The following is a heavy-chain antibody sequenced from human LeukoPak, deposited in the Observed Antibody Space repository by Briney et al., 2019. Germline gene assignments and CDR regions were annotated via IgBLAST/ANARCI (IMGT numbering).Heavy chain of an antibody. J-gene: IGHJ4*02. CDR1: GFTFSSDA. D-gene: IGHD5-18*01. V-gene: IGHV3-23*01. CDR2: ISDNGGST. Sequence: GGSLRLSCAASGFTFSSDAMSWVRQAPGKGLEWVSTISDNGGSTYYADSVKGRFTISRDNSKNTLYLQMNSLRAEDTAVYYCAKTLGYSYGYLDYWGQGTLVTVAS. CDR3: AKTLGYSYGYLDY.